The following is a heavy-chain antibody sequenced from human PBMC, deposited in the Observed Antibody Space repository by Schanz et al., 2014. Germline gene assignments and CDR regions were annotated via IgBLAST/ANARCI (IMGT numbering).Heavy chain of an antibody. J-gene: IGHJ5*02. Sequence: QVQLVQSGAEVKKPGASVKVSCKASGYTFISYGIKWVRQAPGQGLEWMGWISAYNGNTNYAQKLQGRVTITADKSSDTAYMELSSLRSEDTAVYYCAREVGVYDRGWFDPWGQGTLVTVSS. D-gene: IGHD3-22*01. CDR3: AREVGVYDRGWFDP. CDR2: ISAYNGNT. CDR1: GYTFISYG. V-gene: IGHV1-18*01.